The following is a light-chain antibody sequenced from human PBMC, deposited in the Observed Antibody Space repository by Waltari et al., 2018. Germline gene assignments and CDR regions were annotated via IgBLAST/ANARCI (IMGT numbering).Light chain of an antibody. J-gene: IGLJ6*01. CDR1: SGSIDSEY. CDR3: QSADDNKNDF. CDR2: KNY. Sequence: IFTQPHSVSGSPGQTVTISCTRSSGSIDSEYVQWFQQRPDTAPRTVIYKNYQRPSGVPDRFSGSIDSSSNSASLAISGLKSEDEANYYCQSADDNKNDFFGSGTTLTVL. V-gene: IGLV6-57*03.